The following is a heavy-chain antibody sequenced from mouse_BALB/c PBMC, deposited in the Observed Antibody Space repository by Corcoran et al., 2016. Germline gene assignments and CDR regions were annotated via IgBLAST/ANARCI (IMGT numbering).Heavy chain of an antibody. D-gene: IGHD2-1*01. Sequence: EIQLQQTGPELVKPGASVKISCKASGYSFTDYIMLWVKQSHGKSLEWIGNINPYYGSTSYNLKFKGKATLTVDKSSSTAYMQLNSLTSEDSAVYYCARGGYGNYDAMDYWGQGTSVTVSS. CDR1: GYSFTDYI. V-gene: IGHV1-39*01. J-gene: IGHJ4*01. CDR2: INPYYGST. CDR3: ARGGYGNYDAMDY.